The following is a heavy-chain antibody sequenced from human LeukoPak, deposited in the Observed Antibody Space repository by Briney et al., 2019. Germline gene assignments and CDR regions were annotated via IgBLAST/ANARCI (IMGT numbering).Heavy chain of an antibody. CDR2: ITSSSVYI. V-gene: IGHV3-21*01. CDR3: ARDRIIYGDYGDAFDI. CDR1: GFTFSTYS. Sequence: GGSLRLSCAASGFTFSTYSMNWVRQTPGKGLEGVSSITSSSVYIYYADSVKGRFTISRDNAKNSLYLQMNSLRAEDTAVYYCARDRIIYGDYGDAFDIWGQGTMVTVSS. J-gene: IGHJ3*02. D-gene: IGHD4-17*01.